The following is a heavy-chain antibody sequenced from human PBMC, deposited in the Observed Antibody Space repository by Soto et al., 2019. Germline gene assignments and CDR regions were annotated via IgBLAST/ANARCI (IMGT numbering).Heavy chain of an antibody. CDR3: ARGYDYGDYTFDY. CDR2: IYYSGST. Sequence: SETLSLTCTVSGGSISSGDYYWSWIRQPPGKGREWIGYIYYSGSTYYNPSLKSRVTISVDTSKNQFSLKLSSVTAADTAVYYCARGYDYGDYTFDYWGQGTLVTVSS. CDR1: GGSISSGDYY. J-gene: IGHJ4*02. D-gene: IGHD4-17*01. V-gene: IGHV4-30-4*01.